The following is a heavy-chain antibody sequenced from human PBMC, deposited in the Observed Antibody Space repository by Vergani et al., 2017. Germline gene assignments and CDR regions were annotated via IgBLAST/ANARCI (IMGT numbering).Heavy chain of an antibody. CDR3: VKDAGSYENFFDS. CDR1: GFTFSTYA. D-gene: IGHD1-26*01. Sequence: EVQLLESGGSLKQPGGSVRLSCAASGFTFSTYAMHWVRQAPGKGLEWVSALTGGGGSTYYADSFKGRFIISRDNSRDTLYLQMNSLGPEDTATYYCVKDAGSYENFFDSLCQGTLVTVSS. V-gene: IGHV3-23*01. CDR2: LTGGGGST. J-gene: IGHJ4*02.